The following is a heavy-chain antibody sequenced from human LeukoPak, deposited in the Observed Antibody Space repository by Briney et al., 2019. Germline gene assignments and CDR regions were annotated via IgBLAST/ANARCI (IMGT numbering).Heavy chain of an antibody. D-gene: IGHD3-22*01. CDR2: IYPEDSDT. J-gene: IGHJ4*02. CDR3: ARQAYDYDSSGHLTGYYFDY. Sequence: GESLKISCKGSGYTFSRSWIGWVRQMPGKGLEWMGVIYPEDSDTRYSPSFQGQVTISDDKSISTAYLHWSSLKASDTAMYYCARQAYDYDSSGHLTGYYFDYWGQGTLVTVSS. V-gene: IGHV5-51*01. CDR1: GYTFSRSW.